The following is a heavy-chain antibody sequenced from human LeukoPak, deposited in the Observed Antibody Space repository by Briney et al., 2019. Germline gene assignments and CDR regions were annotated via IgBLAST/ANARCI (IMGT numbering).Heavy chain of an antibody. CDR2: ISGSSTII. D-gene: IGHD3-16*01. CDR1: RFTFSSFG. V-gene: IGHV3-48*01. J-gene: IGHJ6*03. Sequence: GGSLRLSCAASRFTFSSFGMNWVRHAPGKGLEWLSFISGSSTIIYYADSVKGRFTISRDNSKNTLYLQMDSLRAEDTAVYYCAKARGVGYSYYYMDVWGKGTTVTVSS. CDR3: AKARGVGYSYYYMDV.